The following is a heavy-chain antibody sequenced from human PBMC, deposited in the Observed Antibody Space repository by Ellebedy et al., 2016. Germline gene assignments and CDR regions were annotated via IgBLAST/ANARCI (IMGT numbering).Heavy chain of an antibody. D-gene: IGHD1-1*01. V-gene: IGHV4-30-2*03. Sequence: SETLSLXCAVSGGSIGSGGSSWSWIRQPPGKGLEWIGSIYHSGSTYYNPSLKSRVTISVDTSKNQFSLKLNSVTAADTAVYYCARSTTGTTVGNYWGQGTLVTVSS. CDR3: ARSTTGTTVGNY. CDR1: GGSIGSGGSS. J-gene: IGHJ4*02. CDR2: IYHSGST.